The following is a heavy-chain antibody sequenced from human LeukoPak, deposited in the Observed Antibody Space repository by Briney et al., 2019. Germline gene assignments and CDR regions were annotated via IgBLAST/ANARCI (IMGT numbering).Heavy chain of an antibody. CDR2: IKKDGSEK. J-gene: IGHJ4*02. CDR3: ARGFQSGGSPV. Sequence: GESLRLSCAPSGFTFSAYSLSWVRQAPGKGLEWVAKIKKDGSEKDYVDSVKGRSTISRDNDKGSLYLQLNSLRVEDTAIYYCARGFQSGGSPVWGQGTLVTVSS. D-gene: IGHD2-15*01. CDR1: GFTFSAYS. V-gene: IGHV3-7*01.